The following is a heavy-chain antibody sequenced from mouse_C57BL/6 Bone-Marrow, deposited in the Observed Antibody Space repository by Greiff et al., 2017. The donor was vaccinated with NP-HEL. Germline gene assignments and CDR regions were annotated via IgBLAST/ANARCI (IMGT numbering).Heavy chain of an antibody. CDR2: IRLKSDNYAT. V-gene: IGHV6-3*01. Sequence: EVKVEESGGGLVQPGGSMKLSCVASGFTFSNYWMNWVRQSPEKGLEWVAQIRLKSDNYATHYAESVKGRFTISRDDSKSSVYLQMNNLRAEDTGIYYCTVDYYGSSYDYAMDYWGQGTSVTVSS. CDR1: GFTFSNYW. J-gene: IGHJ4*01. D-gene: IGHD1-1*01. CDR3: TVDYYGSSYDYAMDY.